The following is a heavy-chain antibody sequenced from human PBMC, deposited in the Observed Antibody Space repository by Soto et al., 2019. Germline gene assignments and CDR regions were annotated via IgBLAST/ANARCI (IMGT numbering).Heavy chain of an antibody. J-gene: IGHJ4*02. CDR1: GYTFTGHY. Sequence: VKVSCKASGYTFTGHYIHWVRQAPEQGPEWMGEIGPESGATRYAQRFQGRVTMTRDMSITTVYMELNNLSPDDTAVYYCGRGRSGQIVVFYWGQGTPATVSS. CDR3: GRGRSGQIVVFY. V-gene: IGHV1-2*02. CDR2: IGPESGAT. D-gene: IGHD1-26*01.